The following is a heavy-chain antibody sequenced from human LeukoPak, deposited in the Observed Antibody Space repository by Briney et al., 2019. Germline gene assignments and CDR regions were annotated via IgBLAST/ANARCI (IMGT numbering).Heavy chain of an antibody. Sequence: SETLSLTCTVSGGSISSYYWGWIRQPPGKGLEWFGSIYHSGNTYYNPSLKSRVTISVDKSKNQFSLKLRSVTAADTAVYYCARDPRIAAVSYIDFWGQGTLVTVSS. J-gene: IGHJ4*02. CDR3: ARDPRIAAVSYIDF. D-gene: IGHD6-13*01. CDR2: IYHSGNT. V-gene: IGHV4-38-2*02. CDR1: GGSISSYY.